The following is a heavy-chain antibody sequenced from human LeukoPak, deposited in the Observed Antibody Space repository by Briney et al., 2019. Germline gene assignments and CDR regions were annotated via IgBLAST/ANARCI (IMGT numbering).Heavy chain of an antibody. Sequence: GGSLRLSCAASGFTFSSYAMSWVRQAPGKGLEWVSAISGSGGSTYYADSVKGRFTISRDNSKNTLYLQTNSLRAEDTAVYYCAKGSVLRYFDRNGYFDYWGQGTLVTVSS. CDR3: AKGSVLRYFDRNGYFDY. D-gene: IGHD3-9*01. J-gene: IGHJ4*02. V-gene: IGHV3-23*01. CDR2: ISGSGGST. CDR1: GFTFSSYA.